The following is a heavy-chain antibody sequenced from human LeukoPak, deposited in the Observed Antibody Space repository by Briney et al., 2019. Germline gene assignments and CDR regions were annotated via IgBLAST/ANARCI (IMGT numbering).Heavy chain of an antibody. CDR3: ARAADYGDRKGYFDY. CDR2: INHSGST. CDR1: GGSISSYY. V-gene: IGHV4-34*01. J-gene: IGHJ4*02. Sequence: SSETLSLTYTVSGGSISSYYWSWIRQPPGKGLEWIGEINHSGSTNYNPSLKSRVTISVDTSENQFSLKLSSVTAADTAVYYCARAADYGDRKGYFDYWGQGTLVTVSS. D-gene: IGHD4-17*01.